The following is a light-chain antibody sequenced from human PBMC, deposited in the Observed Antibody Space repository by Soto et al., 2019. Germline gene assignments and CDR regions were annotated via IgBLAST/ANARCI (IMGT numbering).Light chain of an antibody. CDR1: QSLSSW. J-gene: IGKJ1*01. CDR2: KAS. V-gene: IGKV1-5*03. CDR3: QQYNTFWT. Sequence: DIQMTQSPSTLSASVGDRVTITCRASQSLSSWLAWYQQKPGKAPKLLIYKASNLESGVPSRFSGSGSGTEFTLTISSLQPDDFATYYCQQYNTFWTFGQGTKVEIE.